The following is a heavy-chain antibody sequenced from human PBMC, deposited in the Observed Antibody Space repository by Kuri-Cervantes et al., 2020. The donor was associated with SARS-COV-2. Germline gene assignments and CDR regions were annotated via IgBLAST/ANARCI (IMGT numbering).Heavy chain of an antibody. D-gene: IGHD3-22*01. J-gene: IGHJ4*02. CDR3: ARDALDYYDSSLDY. CDR1: GFTVSGNY. V-gene: IGHV3-66*02. Sequence: ETLSLTCAASGFTVSGNYMSWVRQAPGKGLEWVSVIYSGGKTFFADSVKGRYTISRDESKNTLYLQMNSLTAEDTAVYYCARDALDYYDSSLDYWGQGTLVTVSS. CDR2: IYSGGKT.